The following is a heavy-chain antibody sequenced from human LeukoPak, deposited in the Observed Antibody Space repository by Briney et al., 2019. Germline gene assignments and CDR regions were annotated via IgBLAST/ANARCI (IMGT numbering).Heavy chain of an antibody. CDR1: GFTFSSSS. Sequence: GGSLRLSCAASGFTFSSSSMNWVRQAPGKGLEWVSSISSSSSYIYYADSVKGRFTISRDNSKNTLYLQMNSLRAEDTAVYYCAKPGYFDWLYHFDYWGQGTLVSVSS. D-gene: IGHD3-9*01. J-gene: IGHJ4*02. CDR3: AKPGYFDWLYHFDY. CDR2: ISSSSSYI. V-gene: IGHV3-21*01.